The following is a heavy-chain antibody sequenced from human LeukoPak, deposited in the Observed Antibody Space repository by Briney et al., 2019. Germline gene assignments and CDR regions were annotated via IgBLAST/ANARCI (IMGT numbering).Heavy chain of an antibody. J-gene: IGHJ3*02. Sequence: PGGSLRLSCAASGFTFSSYAMHWVRQAPGKGLEGVAVISYDGSNKYYADSVKGLFTISRDNSKNTLYLQMNSLRAEDTAVYYCARELIAYCGGDCDRWYDAFDIWGQGTMVTVSS. CDR1: GFTFSSYA. CDR3: ARELIAYCGGDCDRWYDAFDI. D-gene: IGHD2-21*02. V-gene: IGHV3-30-3*01. CDR2: ISYDGSNK.